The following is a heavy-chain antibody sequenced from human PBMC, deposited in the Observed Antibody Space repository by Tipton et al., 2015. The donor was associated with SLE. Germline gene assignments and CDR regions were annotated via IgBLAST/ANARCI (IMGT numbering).Heavy chain of an antibody. V-gene: IGHV4-59*11. D-gene: IGHD6-6*01. CDR2: IYYSGSI. CDR3: ARESKGSFDY. CDR1: GGSISSHY. J-gene: IGHJ4*02. Sequence: TLSLTCTVSGGSISSHYWSWIRQPPGKGLEWIGYIYYSGSISYNPSLKSRVTISVDTSKNQFSLKLSSVTAADTAVYYCARESKGSFDYWGQGTLVTVSS.